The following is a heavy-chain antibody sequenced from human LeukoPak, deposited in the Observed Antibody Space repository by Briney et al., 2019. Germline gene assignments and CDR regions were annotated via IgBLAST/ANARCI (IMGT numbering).Heavy chain of an antibody. Sequence: GGSLRLSCAASGFTFSSYGMHWVRQAPGKGLEWVAVIWYDGSNKYYADSVKGRFTISRDNSKNTAYLQMNSLKTEDTAVYYCTCDSSGDDHWGQGTLVTVSS. CDR2: IWYDGSNK. V-gene: IGHV3-33*01. CDR1: GFTFSSYG. D-gene: IGHD6-19*01. J-gene: IGHJ4*02. CDR3: TCDSSGDDH.